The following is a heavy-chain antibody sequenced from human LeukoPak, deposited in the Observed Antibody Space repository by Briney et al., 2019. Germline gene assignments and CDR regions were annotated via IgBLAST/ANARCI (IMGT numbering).Heavy chain of an antibody. CDR3: ARGPRGYDSRTFDY. CDR2: IYYSGST. J-gene: IGHJ4*02. CDR1: GYSISSGYY. Sequence: SETLSLTCTVSGYSISSGYYWGWIRQPPGEGLEWIGYIYYSGSTNYNPSLKSRVTISVDTSKNQFSLKLSSVTAADTAVYYCARGPRGYDSRTFDYWGQGTLVTVSS. D-gene: IGHD5-12*01. V-gene: IGHV4-61*01.